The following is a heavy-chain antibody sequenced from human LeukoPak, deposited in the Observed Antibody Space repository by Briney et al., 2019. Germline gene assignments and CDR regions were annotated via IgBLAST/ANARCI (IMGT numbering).Heavy chain of an antibody. Sequence: PSETLSLTCAVYGGSFSGYYWSWIRQPPGKGLEWIGEINHSGSTNYNPSLKSRVTISVDTSKNQFSLQLNSVTPEDTAVYYCARDSYCGGDCYTAFDIWGQGTMVTVSS. CDR1: GGSFSGYY. CDR2: INHSGST. V-gene: IGHV4-34*01. J-gene: IGHJ3*02. D-gene: IGHD2-21*02. CDR3: ARDSYCGGDCYTAFDI.